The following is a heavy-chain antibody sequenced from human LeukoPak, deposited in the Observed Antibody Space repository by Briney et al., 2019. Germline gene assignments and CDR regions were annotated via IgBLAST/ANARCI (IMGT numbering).Heavy chain of an antibody. J-gene: IGHJ4*02. V-gene: IGHV4-61*02. CDR3: ARGLDH. CDR2: IYASGTT. CDR1: GASISSGNYY. Sequence: PSETLSLTCTVSGASISSGNYYWSWIRQPAGAGLEWIGRIYASGTTNYTPSLTSRLTISIDASKNHFSLELNSVTAADTAVYYCARGLDHWGQGALVTVSS.